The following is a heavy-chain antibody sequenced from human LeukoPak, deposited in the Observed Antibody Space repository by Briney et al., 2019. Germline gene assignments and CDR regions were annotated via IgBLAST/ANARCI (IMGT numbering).Heavy chain of an antibody. J-gene: IGHJ2*01. Sequence: GASVKVSCKASGYTFTSYGISWVRQAPGQGLEWMGWISAYNGNTNYAHKLQGRVTMTTDTSTSTAYMELRSLRYDDTAVYYCARAYCSSTSCPTVRYWYFDLWGRGTLVTVSS. D-gene: IGHD2-2*01. V-gene: IGHV1-18*01. CDR2: ISAYNGNT. CDR1: GYTFTSYG. CDR3: ARAYCSSTSCPTVRYWYFDL.